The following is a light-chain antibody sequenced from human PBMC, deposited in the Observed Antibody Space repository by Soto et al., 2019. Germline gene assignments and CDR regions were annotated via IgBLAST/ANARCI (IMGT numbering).Light chain of an antibody. CDR2: HAS. Sequence: DIQMIQSPSSLSASVGDRVTITCQASQDISNYLSWYQQQPGKAPKLLIYHASNLETGVPSGFSGSGSGTDFTFTISSLQPEHIATYYCQQYDSLPLTFGQGTRLEIK. CDR3: QQYDSLPLT. V-gene: IGKV1-33*01. CDR1: QDISNY. J-gene: IGKJ5*01.